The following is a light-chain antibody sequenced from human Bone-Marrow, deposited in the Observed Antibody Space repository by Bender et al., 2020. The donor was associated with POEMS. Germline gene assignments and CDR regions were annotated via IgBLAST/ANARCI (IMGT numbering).Light chain of an antibody. V-gene: IGLV1-40*01. CDR3: QSFDGSPSGFFV. Sequence: QSVLTQPPSMSEAPGQTVTISCSGSRSNIGAGYDVHWYQQIPGAAPKLLIYGNNNRPSGVPDRFSGSQSGTSASLAISGLQAEDEVDYYCQSFDGSPSGFFVFGTGTKVTVL. CDR1: RSNIGAGYD. CDR2: GNN. J-gene: IGLJ1*01.